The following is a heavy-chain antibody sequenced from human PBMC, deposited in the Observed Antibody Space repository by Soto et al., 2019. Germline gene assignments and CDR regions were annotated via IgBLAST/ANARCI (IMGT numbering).Heavy chain of an antibody. D-gene: IGHD2-15*01. CDR2: ISSSGTSI. V-gene: IGHV3-48*01. Sequence: EVQVVESGGSLVQPGESLRLSCAASGFTFSTYHMNWVRQAPGKGLEWVSYISSSGTSIYYADSVKGRFTISRDNAKNSLCLQMNSLRVEETAQYYCARYCNVGSCYTSGLDFWGLGSTVIVSS. CDR1: GFTFSTYH. CDR3: ARYCNVGSCYTSGLDF. J-gene: IGHJ6*02.